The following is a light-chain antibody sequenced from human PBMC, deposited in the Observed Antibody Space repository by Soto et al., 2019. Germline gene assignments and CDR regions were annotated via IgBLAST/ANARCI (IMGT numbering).Light chain of an antibody. CDR3: VAWDDSLNGYVV. V-gene: IGLV1-44*01. CDR1: SSNIGSNT. Sequence: QLVLTQPPSASGTPGQRVTISCSGRSSNIGSNTVNWYQQLPGTAPKLVIYSNNQRPSGVPDRFSGSKSGTSASLAISGLQAEDEAYYYCVAWDDSLNGYVVFGGGTKLTVL. J-gene: IGLJ2*01. CDR2: SNN.